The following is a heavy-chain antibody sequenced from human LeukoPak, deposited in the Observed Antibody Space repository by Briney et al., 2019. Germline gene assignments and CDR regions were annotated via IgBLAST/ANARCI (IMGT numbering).Heavy chain of an antibody. Sequence: GSLRLSCAASGFTFSSYAMSWVRQAPGKGLEWIGNIYYSGRTNYNPSLKSRVTMSVDTSKNQFSLELSSVTATDTAVYYCARAVVGLHFDYWGQGILVTASS. D-gene: IGHD6-19*01. J-gene: IGHJ4*02. CDR1: GFTFSSYA. CDR2: IYYSGRT. CDR3: ARAVVGLHFDY. V-gene: IGHV4-59*04.